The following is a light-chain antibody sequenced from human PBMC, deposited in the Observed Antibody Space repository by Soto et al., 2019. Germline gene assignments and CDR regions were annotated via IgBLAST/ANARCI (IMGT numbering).Light chain of an antibody. CDR1: ESISRH. CDR3: QQLNSYPLT. Sequence: DIQMSQSPSSLSASVGDRVTITCRAAESISRHLNWYQQKPGRAPDLLIYAASTLQSGVPSRFSGSGSGTDFTLTISSLQPEDFATYYCQQLNSYPLTSGGGTKVDIK. V-gene: IGKV1-9*01. CDR2: AAS. J-gene: IGKJ4*01.